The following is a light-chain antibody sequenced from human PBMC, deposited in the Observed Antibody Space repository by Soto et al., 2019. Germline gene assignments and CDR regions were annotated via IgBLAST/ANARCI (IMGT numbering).Light chain of an antibody. CDR1: QTISSW. CDR2: DAS. Sequence: DIKMTQSPSTLSGSVGDRVTITCRASQTISSWLAWYQQKPGKAPKLLIYDASSLESGVPSRFSGSGSGTEFTLTINSLQPDDFATYFCQQYNSYSRTFGQGTKVDIK. J-gene: IGKJ1*01. V-gene: IGKV1-5*01. CDR3: QQYNSYSRT.